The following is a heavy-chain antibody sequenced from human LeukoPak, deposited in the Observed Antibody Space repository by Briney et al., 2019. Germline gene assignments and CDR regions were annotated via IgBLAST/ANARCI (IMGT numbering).Heavy chain of an antibody. V-gene: IGHV4-61*02. CDR1: GGSISSGSYY. CDR3: ARARWESGYCSSTSCSHAEYFQH. CDR2: IYTSGST. J-gene: IGHJ1*01. D-gene: IGHD2-2*01. Sequence: TPSQTLSLTCTVSGGSISSGSYYWSWIRQPAGKGLEWIGRIYTSGSTNYNPSLKSRVTISVDRSKNQFSLKLSSVTAADTAVYYCARARWESGYCSSTSCSHAEYFQHWGQGTLVTVSS.